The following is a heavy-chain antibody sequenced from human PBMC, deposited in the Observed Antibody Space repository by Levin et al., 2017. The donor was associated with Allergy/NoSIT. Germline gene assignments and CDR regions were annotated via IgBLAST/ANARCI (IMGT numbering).Heavy chain of an antibody. J-gene: IGHJ4*02. CDR3: ARHFGYCSGGSCAFDS. Sequence: PSETLSLTCTVSGGSISGYYWSWIRQPPGKGLEWIGKIYNSGGANYNPSLKSRVTILPDTSKNQFSLKLSSVTAADTAVYYCARHFGYCSGGSCAFDSWGQGTLVTVSS. CDR1: GGSISGYY. CDR2: IYNSGGA. V-gene: IGHV4-59*08. D-gene: IGHD2-15*01.